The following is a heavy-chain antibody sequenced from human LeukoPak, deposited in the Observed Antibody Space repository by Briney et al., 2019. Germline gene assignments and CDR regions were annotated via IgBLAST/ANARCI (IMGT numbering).Heavy chain of an antibody. CDR1: GGSISSSSKC. CDR2: FYYSEST. Sequence: PSETLSLTCTVSGGSISSSSKCWGWIRQHPGKGLEWIGIFYYSESTYYNPPLKSRVTISADTSKTQFSLKLSSVTAADTAAYSCATGRAGYNWDYWGQGTLVTVSS. J-gene: IGHJ4*02. CDR3: ATGRAGYNWDY. V-gene: IGHV4-39*01. D-gene: IGHD5-24*01.